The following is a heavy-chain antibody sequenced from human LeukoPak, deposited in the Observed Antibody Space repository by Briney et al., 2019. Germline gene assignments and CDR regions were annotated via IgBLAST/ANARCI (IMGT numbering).Heavy chain of an antibody. D-gene: IGHD6-6*01. CDR2: INPNSGGT. Sequence: WMGWINPNSGGTNYAQKFQGRVTMTRDTSISTAYMELSRLRSDDTAVYYCARDISSSIDYWGQGTLVTVSS. V-gene: IGHV1-2*02. CDR3: ARDISSSIDY. J-gene: IGHJ4*02.